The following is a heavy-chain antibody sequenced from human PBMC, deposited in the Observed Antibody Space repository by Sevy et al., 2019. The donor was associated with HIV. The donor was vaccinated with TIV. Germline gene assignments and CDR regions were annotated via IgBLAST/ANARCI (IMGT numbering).Heavy chain of an antibody. V-gene: IGHV4-39*01. CDR1: GVSISGGAYY. CDR3: ARRGDNNWFDP. CDR2: ISYTGST. Sequence: SETLSLTCTVSGVSISGGAYYWGWIRQPPGKGLEWIGSISYTGSTCYNPSLKSRVTISVDTSKNQFSLKLTSVTAADTAVYYCARRGDNNWFDPWGQGTLVTVSS. J-gene: IGHJ5*02. D-gene: IGHD2-15*01.